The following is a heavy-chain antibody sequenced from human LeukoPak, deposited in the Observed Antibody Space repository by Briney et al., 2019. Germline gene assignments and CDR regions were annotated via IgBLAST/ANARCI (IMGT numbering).Heavy chain of an antibody. CDR1: GLIFSNYW. CDR3: STDPRLLTY. CDR2: IKQDGTEK. V-gene: IGHV3-7*03. Sequence: GGSLRLSCAASGLIFSNYWMSWVRQAPGKGLEWVANIKQDGTEKYYVDSVKGRFTISRDNARTSLYLQMNSLGPDDTALYYCSTDPRLLTYWGHGTLVTVSS. D-gene: IGHD2-8*01. J-gene: IGHJ4*01.